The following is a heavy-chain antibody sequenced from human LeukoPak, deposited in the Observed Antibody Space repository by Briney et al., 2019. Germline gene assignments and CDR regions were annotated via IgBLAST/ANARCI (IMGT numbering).Heavy chain of an antibody. J-gene: IGHJ4*02. V-gene: IGHV4-38-2*01. CDR2: IFHSGNT. Sequence: KPSETLSLTCAVSGYSISSGYYWGWIRQRPGKGLEWIGSIFHSGNTYYNPSLKSRVTISVDTSKNQFSLKLSSVTAADTAVYYCARARFDYWGQGTLVIVSS. CDR3: ARARFDY. CDR1: GYSISSGYY.